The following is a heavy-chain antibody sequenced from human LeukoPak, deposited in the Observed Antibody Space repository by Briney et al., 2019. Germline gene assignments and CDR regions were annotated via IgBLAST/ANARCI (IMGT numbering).Heavy chain of an antibody. J-gene: IGHJ6*03. CDR2: ILSDGSKE. Sequence: GGSLRLSCAASGFTFSSYGMHWVRQAPGKGLEWVAVILSDGSKEFYTDSVKGRFTISRDNSKNTLYLQMNSLRAEDTAVYYCARAVYGSGSCMDVWGKGTTVTVSS. V-gene: IGHV3-33*01. D-gene: IGHD3-10*01. CDR3: ARAVYGSGSCMDV. CDR1: GFTFSSYG.